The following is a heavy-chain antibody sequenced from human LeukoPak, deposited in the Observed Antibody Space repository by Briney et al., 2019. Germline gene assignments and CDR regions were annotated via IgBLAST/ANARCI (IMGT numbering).Heavy chain of an antibody. D-gene: IGHD2-15*01. Sequence: ASVKVSCKASGYTFTGYYMHWVRQAPGQGLEWMGWINPNSGGTNYAQKFQGRVTMTRDMSTSTVYMELRSLRSDDTAVYYCARDGTRYCSGGSCYGDDYWGQGTLVTVSS. CDR2: INPNSGGT. J-gene: IGHJ4*02. CDR3: ARDGTRYCSGGSCYGDDY. CDR1: GYTFTGYY. V-gene: IGHV1-2*02.